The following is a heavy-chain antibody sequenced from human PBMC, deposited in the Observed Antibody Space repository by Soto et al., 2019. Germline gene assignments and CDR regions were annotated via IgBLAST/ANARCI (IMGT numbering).Heavy chain of an antibody. CDR3: TTDLQAYCDGTTCYAGNYYYDDMDV. J-gene: IGHJ6*02. CDR2: IKSQGDGGTR. Sequence: GGSLRLSCAASGFSFRNAWMSWVRQAPGKGLEWVGHIKSQGDGGTRDYAAPVKGRFTISRDDSKNTLFLQVNSLKNEDTAVYFCTTDLQAYCDGTTCYAGNYYYDDMDVWGQGTTVTV. V-gene: IGHV3-15*01. D-gene: IGHD2-2*01. CDR1: GFSFRNAW.